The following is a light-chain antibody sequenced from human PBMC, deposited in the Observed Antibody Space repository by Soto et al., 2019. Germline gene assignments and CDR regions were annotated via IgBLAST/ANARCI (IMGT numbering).Light chain of an antibody. J-gene: IGLJ2*01. CDR2: EVS. CDR3: SSYINSNTLVV. V-gene: IGLV2-14*01. CDR1: SSNIGGYKY. Sequence: QSVLTQPASVSGSPGQSITISCTGSSSNIGGYKYVSWYQQHPGKAPKLMIYEVSNRPSGVSNRFSGSKSGNTASLTISGLQAEDEADYYCSSYINSNTLVVFGGGTKLTVL.